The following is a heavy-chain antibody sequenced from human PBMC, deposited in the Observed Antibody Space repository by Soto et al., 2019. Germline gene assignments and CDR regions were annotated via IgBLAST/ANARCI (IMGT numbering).Heavy chain of an antibody. CDR3: ARGLTIFFQDY. Sequence: ASVKVSCKASGYSFTNYAIHWVRQAPGQRLECMGWINTGSGNTKYSQQFQGRVTITRDTSANTAYMELSSLTSEDTAVYYCARGLTIFFQDYWGQGTLVTVSS. CDR2: INTGSGNT. V-gene: IGHV1-3*04. D-gene: IGHD3-9*01. J-gene: IGHJ4*02. CDR1: GYSFTNYA.